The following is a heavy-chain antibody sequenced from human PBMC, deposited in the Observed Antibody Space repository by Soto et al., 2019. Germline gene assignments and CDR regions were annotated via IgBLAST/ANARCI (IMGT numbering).Heavy chain of an antibody. CDR1: GFTFSSYW. D-gene: IGHD4-17*01. CDR3: ARAGANDYGDYELDY. Sequence: GGSLRLSCAASGFTFSSYWMHWVRQAPGKGLVWVSRINSDGSSTSYADSVKGRFTISRDNAKNTLYLQMNSLRAEDTAVYCCARAGANDYGDYELDYWGQGTLVTV. V-gene: IGHV3-74*01. J-gene: IGHJ4*02. CDR2: INSDGSST.